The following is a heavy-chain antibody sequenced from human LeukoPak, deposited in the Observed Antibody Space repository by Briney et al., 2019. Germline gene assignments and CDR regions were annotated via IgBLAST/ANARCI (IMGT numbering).Heavy chain of an antibody. J-gene: IGHJ4*02. CDR1: GFTFSSYE. V-gene: IGHV3-48*03. CDR2: ISSSGSTI. D-gene: IGHD6-19*01. CDR3: ARGQDYLQDSGIAVAGTFDY. Sequence: GSLRLSCAASGFTFSSYEMNWVRQAPGKGLEWVSYISSSGSTIYYADSVKGRFTISRDNAKNSLYLQMNSLRAEDTAVYYCARGQDYLQDSGIAVAGTFDYWGQGTLVTVSS.